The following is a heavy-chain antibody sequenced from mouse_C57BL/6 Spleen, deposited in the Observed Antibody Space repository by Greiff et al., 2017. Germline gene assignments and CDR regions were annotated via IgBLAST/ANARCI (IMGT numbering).Heavy chain of an antibody. CDR2: IYPGDGDT. V-gene: IGHV1-80*01. CDR3: SRGNYYVSSDHAMDY. CDR1: GYAFSSYW. D-gene: IGHD1-1*01. Sequence: QVHVKQSGAELVKPGASVTISCKASGYAFSSYWMNWVKQRPGKGLEWIGQIYPGDGDTNSNGKFKGNATLTADKSSSTAYMQLSSLTSEDSAVYFCSRGNYYVSSDHAMDYWGQGTSVTVSS. J-gene: IGHJ4*01.